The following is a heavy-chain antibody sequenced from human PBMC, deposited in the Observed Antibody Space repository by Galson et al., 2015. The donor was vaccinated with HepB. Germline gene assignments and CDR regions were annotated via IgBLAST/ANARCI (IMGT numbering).Heavy chain of an antibody. V-gene: IGHV3-23*01. Sequence: SLRLSCAASGFTFSSYAMSWVRQAPGKGLEWVSAISGSGGSTYYADSVKGRFTISRDNSKNTLYLQMNSLRAEDTAVYYCAKTPSLDYDILVPLYYFDYWGQGTLVTVSS. CDR1: GFTFSSYA. CDR2: ISGSGGST. CDR3: AKTPSLDYDILVPLYYFDY. D-gene: IGHD3-9*01. J-gene: IGHJ4*02.